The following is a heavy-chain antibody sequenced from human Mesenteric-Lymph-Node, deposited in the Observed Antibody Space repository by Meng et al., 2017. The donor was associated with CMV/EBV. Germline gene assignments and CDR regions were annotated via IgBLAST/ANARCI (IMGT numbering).Heavy chain of an antibody. J-gene: IGHJ4*02. V-gene: IGHV3-7*01. CDR3: ARASGQSSAWYSLFDY. Sequence: GGSLRLSCVASGFTFSSYWMPGVRQAPGRGLEWVANIKQDGSEKYYGDSVKGRFTVTRDNAKNSLSLKMNNLRVEDAAVYYCARASGQSSAWYSLFDYWGQGTRVTVSS. CDR1: GFTFSSYW. D-gene: IGHD6-25*01. CDR2: IKQDGSEK.